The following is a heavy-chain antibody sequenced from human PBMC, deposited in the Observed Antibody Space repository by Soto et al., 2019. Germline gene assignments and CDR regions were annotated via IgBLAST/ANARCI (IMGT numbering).Heavy chain of an antibody. CDR1: GFRFKSFV. Sequence: QLVESGGGVVQPGTSLRLSCAASGFRFKSFVMHWVRQVPGKGLQWVALTSYDGNTKYYGDSVQGRFIVSRDNSKNTLELQMVSLRLEDTALYYCARWGMTGGLDLWGQGTLVSVSS. CDR3: ARWGMTGGLDL. D-gene: IGHD3-16*01. J-gene: IGHJ5*02. CDR2: TSYDGNTK. V-gene: IGHV3-30*19.